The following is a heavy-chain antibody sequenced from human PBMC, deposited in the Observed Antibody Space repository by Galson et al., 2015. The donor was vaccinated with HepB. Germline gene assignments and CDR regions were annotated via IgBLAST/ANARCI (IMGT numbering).Heavy chain of an antibody. CDR3: ARQFSKVAATVYFDY. D-gene: IGHD2-15*01. V-gene: IGHV1-2*06. CDR2: INPNSGGT. Sequence: SVKVSCKASGYTFTGYYMHWVRQAPGQGLEWMGRINPNSGGTNYAQKFQGRVTMTRDTSISTAYMELSRLRSDDTAVYYCARQFSKVAATVYFDYWGQGTLVTVSS. J-gene: IGHJ4*02. CDR1: GYTFTGYY.